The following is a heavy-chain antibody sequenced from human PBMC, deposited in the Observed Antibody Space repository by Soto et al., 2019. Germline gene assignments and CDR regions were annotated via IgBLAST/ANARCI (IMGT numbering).Heavy chain of an antibody. CDR1: GFTFSSYD. V-gene: IGHV3-13*01. J-gene: IGHJ6*02. D-gene: IGHD1-1*01. Sequence: PEGSLRLSCAASGFTFSSYDMHWVRQATGKGLEWVSAIGTAGDTYYPGSVKGRFTISRENAKNSLYLQMNSLRAGDTAVYYCARGATRDYYYGMDVWGQGTTVTVSS. CDR3: ARGATRDYYYGMDV. CDR2: IGTAGDT.